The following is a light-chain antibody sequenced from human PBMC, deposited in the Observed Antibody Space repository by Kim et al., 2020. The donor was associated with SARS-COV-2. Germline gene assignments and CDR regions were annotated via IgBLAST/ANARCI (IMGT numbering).Light chain of an antibody. CDR1: SSNIKNNN. J-gene: IGLJ3*02. V-gene: IGLV1-51*01. Sequence: GEMVPIACAGGSSNIKNNNVSCYQHHPGTAPILLVYDNNKRPSGIPDRFSGSKSGTSATLGITGLQTGDEADYYCGTWESSLTAGVFGGGTQLTVL. CDR2: DNN. CDR3: GTWESSLTAGV.